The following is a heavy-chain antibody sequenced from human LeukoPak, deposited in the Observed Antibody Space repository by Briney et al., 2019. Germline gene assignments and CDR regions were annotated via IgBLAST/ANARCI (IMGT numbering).Heavy chain of an antibody. J-gene: IGHJ6*03. Sequence: PSETLSLSCAVYGGSFSGYYWSWIRQPPGKGLEWIGEINHSGSTNYNPSLKSRVTISVDTYKNQFSLKLSSVTAADTAVYYCARGSDSSPINPYYYYYYMDVWGKGTTVTVSS. CDR3: ARGSDSSPINPYYYYYYMDV. V-gene: IGHV4-34*01. CDR2: INHSGST. CDR1: GGSFSGYY. D-gene: IGHD6-13*01.